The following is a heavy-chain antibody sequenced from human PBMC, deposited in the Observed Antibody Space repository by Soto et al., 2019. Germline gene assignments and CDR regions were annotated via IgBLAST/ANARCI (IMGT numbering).Heavy chain of an antibody. CDR2: INQDGGEK. CDR3: ASRNEFDN. V-gene: IGHV3-7*01. J-gene: IGHJ4*02. CDR1: GFIFRDYW. Sequence: GGSLRLSCAASGFIFRDYWMSWVRQAPGKGLEWVANINQDGGEKYYADSVKGRFTISRDNAKNSLYLQINSLRAEDTAVYYCASRNEFDNWGQGTLVTVSS.